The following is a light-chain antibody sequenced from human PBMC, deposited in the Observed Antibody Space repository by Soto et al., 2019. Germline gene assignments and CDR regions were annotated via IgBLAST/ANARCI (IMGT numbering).Light chain of an antibody. CDR3: QQYVRSPWT. V-gene: IGKV3-20*01. J-gene: IGKJ1*01. Sequence: EIVFTQSPCTLSLSPSERATLSCRASQSVTSSYLAWYQQKPGQAPRLVMYGASIRTSGIPDRFSGSGSGTDFTLTISRLEPEDFAVYYCQQYVRSPWTFGQGTKVDI. CDR2: GAS. CDR1: QSVTSSY.